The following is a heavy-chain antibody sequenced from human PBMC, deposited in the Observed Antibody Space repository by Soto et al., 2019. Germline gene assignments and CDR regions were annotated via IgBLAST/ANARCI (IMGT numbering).Heavy chain of an antibody. CDR3: APDYDILTGYSSAHFDY. Sequence: GGSLRLSCAASGFTFSSYGMHWVRQAPGKGLEWVAVISYDGSNKYYADSVKGRFTISRDNSKNTLYLQMNSLRAEDTAVYYCAPDYDILTGYSSAHFDYWGQGTLVTVSS. CDR1: GFTFSSYG. V-gene: IGHV3-30*03. CDR2: ISYDGSNK. J-gene: IGHJ4*02. D-gene: IGHD3-9*01.